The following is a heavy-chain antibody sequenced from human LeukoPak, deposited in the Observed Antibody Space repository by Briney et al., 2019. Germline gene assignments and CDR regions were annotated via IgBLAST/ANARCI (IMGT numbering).Heavy chain of an antibody. CDR3: ARVGDSSGYSVLDS. CDR2: IYYSGSA. D-gene: IGHD3-22*01. J-gene: IGHJ4*02. Sequence: SETLSFTCTVSGGSISGYYWSWIRRPPGKGLEWIGHIYYSGSADYNASLKSRATMFVDTSKNEFSLTLRSVTAADTAVYYCARVGDSSGYSVLDSWGQGTLVTVSS. CDR1: GGSISGYY. V-gene: IGHV4-59*01.